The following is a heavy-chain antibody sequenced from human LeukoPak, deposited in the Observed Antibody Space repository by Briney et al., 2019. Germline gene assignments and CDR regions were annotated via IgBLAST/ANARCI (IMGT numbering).Heavy chain of an antibody. J-gene: IGHJ4*02. CDR3: ARERYCSSGSCPNSNRYFDS. V-gene: IGHV3-66*02. CDR2: IHSDDNT. D-gene: IGHD2-15*01. CDR1: GFTVSDIY. Sequence: GGSLRLSCAASGFTVSDIYMSWVRQAPGKGLEWVSVIHSDDNTYYADSVKGRFTISRDNSKNTLYLQMNSLRVEDTAAYYCARERYCSSGSCPNSNRYFDSWGQGTLVTVSS.